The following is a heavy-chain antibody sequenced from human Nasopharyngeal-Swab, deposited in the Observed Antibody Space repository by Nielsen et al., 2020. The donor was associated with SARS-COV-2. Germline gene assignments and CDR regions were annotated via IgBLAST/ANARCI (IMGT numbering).Heavy chain of an antibody. J-gene: IGHJ5*01. V-gene: IGHV3-21*06. CDR1: GFTPSSSA. CDR2: IPADGAHM. Sequence: GGSLRPSCAASGFTPSSSAMNWVRQAPGTGLEWVSSIPADGAHMFYADSGKGRFTISRDNAKNSLYLHMSSLIVEDTAVYYCARDPAPGDCWGQGTLVTVSS. CDR3: ARDPAPGDC.